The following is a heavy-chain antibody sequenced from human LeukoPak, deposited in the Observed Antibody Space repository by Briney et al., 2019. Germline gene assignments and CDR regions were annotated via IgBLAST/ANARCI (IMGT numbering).Heavy chain of an antibody. D-gene: IGHD3-22*01. J-gene: IGHJ4*02. CDR2: ISGSGGST. CDR3: ARSARRPNLEDYDSSGSLGY. Sequence: GGSLRLSCAASGFTFSSYAMSWVRQAPGKGLEWVSAISGSGGSTYYADSVKGRFTTSRDNSKHTLYLQMNSLRAEDTAVYYCARSARRPNLEDYDSSGSLGYWGQGALVTVSS. CDR1: GFTFSSYA. V-gene: IGHV3-23*01.